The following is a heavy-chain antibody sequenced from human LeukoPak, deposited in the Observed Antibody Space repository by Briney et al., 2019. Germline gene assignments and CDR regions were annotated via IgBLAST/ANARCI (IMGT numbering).Heavy chain of an antibody. CDR3: ARGTVATIIHY. V-gene: IGHV4-4*08. CDR1: VGSISSHY. Sequence: SETLSLTCTVSVGSISSHYWSWIRQPPGKGLEWIGYINHSGSTNYNPSLKSRVTISVDTSNNQFSLKLSPVTAADTAVYYCARGTVATIIHYWGQGTLVTVSS. J-gene: IGHJ4*02. D-gene: IGHD5-12*01. CDR2: INHSGST.